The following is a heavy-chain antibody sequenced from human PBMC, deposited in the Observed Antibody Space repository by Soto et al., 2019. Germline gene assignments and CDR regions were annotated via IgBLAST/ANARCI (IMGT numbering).Heavy chain of an antibody. J-gene: IGHJ3*02. Sequence: GGSLRLSCAASGFTFSSYAMHWVRQAPGKGLEYVSAISSNGGSTYYANSVKGRFTISRDNSKNTLYLQMGSLRAEDMAVYYCAREVTGPGFLGDAFDIWGQGTMVTVSS. D-gene: IGHD7-27*01. CDR3: AREVTGPGFLGDAFDI. CDR1: GFTFSSYA. CDR2: ISSNGGST. V-gene: IGHV3-64*01.